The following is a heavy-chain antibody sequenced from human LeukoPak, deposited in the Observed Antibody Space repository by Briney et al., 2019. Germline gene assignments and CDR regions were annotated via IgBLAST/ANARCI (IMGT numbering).Heavy chain of an antibody. CDR2: IYYSGST. CDR1: GGSISSYY. D-gene: IGHD6-19*01. V-gene: IGHV4-59*01. CDR3: ASGIAVAGTRGDY. Sequence: SETLSLTCTVSGGSISSYYWSWIRQPPGKGLEWIGYIYYSGSTNYNPSLKSRVTISVDTSKNQFSLKLSSVTAADTAVYYCASGIAVAGTRGDYWDQGTLVTVSS. J-gene: IGHJ4*02.